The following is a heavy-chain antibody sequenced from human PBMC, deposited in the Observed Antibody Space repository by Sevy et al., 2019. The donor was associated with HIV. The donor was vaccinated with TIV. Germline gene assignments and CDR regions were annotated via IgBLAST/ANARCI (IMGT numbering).Heavy chain of an antibody. J-gene: IGHJ6*02. CDR3: ARGDFWSGYYVRVYYYYGMDV. D-gene: IGHD3-3*01. V-gene: IGHV1-8*01. CDR1: GYTFTSYD. CDR2: MNPNSGNT. Sequence: ASVKVSCKASGYTFTSYDINWVRQATGQGLEWMGWMNPNSGNTGYAQKFQGRVTMTRNTSISTAYMELSSLRSEDTAVDYCARGDFWSGYYVRVYYYYGMDVWGQGTTVTVSS.